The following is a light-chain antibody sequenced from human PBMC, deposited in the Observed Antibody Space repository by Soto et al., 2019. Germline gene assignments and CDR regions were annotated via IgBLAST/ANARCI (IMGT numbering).Light chain of an antibody. J-gene: IGKJ1*01. CDR3: QQYDNWPPKWT. CDR1: QIVSSS. V-gene: IGKV3-15*01. CDR2: GAD. Sequence: IVMTQSPATLSVSPGERATLSFRSTQIVSSSLAWYQQKPGQAPRLLIYGADIRATGIPARFSGSGSGTEFTLTISSLQSEDSAVYYCQQYDNWPPKWTFGQGTKVDIK.